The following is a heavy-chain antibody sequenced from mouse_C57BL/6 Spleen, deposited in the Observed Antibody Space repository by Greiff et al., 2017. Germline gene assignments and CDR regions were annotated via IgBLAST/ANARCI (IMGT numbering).Heavy chain of an antibody. CDR1: GYTFTSYG. D-gene: IGHD1-1*01. Sequence: VQLQQSGAELARPGASVKLSCKASGYTFTSYGISWVKQRTGQGLEWIGEIYPRSGNTYYNEKFKGKATLTADKSSSTAYMELRSLTSEDSAVYFCAREGGSSQSLAYWGQGTLVTVSA. V-gene: IGHV1-81*01. CDR2: IYPRSGNT. CDR3: AREGGSSQSLAY. J-gene: IGHJ3*01.